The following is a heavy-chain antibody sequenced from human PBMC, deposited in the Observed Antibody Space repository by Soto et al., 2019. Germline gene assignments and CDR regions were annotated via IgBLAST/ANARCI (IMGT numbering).Heavy chain of an antibody. J-gene: IGHJ5*02. Sequence: LSLTCAVSGYPISSGYYWGWIRQPPGKGLEWIGSIYHSGSTYYNPSLKSRVTISVDTSKNQFSLKLSSVTAADTAVYYCARETYYDSSGYYYKAHWFDPWGQGTLVTVSS. CDR1: GYPISSGYY. CDR3: ARETYYDSSGYYYKAHWFDP. V-gene: IGHV4-38-2*02. D-gene: IGHD3-22*01. CDR2: IYHSGST.